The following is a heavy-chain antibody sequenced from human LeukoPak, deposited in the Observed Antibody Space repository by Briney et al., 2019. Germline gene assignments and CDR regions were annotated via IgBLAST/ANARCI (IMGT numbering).Heavy chain of an antibody. D-gene: IGHD6-19*01. CDR3: ARASGYSSGHDYFDY. V-gene: IGHV1-18*01. J-gene: IGHJ4*02. CDR1: GYTFTSYG. Sequence: GASVKVSCKASGYTFTSYGISWVRQAPGQGLKWMGWISAYNGNTNYAQKLQGRVTMTTDTSTSTANMELRSLRSDDTAVYYCARASGYSSGHDYFDYWGQGTLVTVSS. CDR2: ISAYNGNT.